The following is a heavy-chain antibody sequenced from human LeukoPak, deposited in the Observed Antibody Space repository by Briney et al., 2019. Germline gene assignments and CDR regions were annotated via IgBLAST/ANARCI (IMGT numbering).Heavy chain of an antibody. D-gene: IGHD3-16*02. J-gene: IGHJ4*02. CDR2: INTNTGNP. V-gene: IGHV7-4-1*02. CDR3: ARPVWGSYRSYDY. CDR1: GYTFTSYA. Sequence: GASVKVSCKASGYTFTSYAMNWVRQAPGQGLEWMGWINTNTGNPTYAQGFAGRFVFSLDTSVSTAYLQISSLKAEDTAVYYCARPVWGSYRSYDYWGQGTLVTISS.